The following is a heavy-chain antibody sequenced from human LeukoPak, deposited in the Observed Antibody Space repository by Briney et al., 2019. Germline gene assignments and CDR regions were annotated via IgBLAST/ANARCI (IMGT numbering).Heavy chain of an antibody. Sequence: GGSLRLSCAASGFTFRNYAIHWVRQAPGKGLEWVAVISSDGTNKNYADSVKGRFTISRDKAKNTVYLQVNSLRSEDTAVYYCARDPVTTWGYFDYWGQGNLVTGSS. CDR2: ISSDGTNK. J-gene: IGHJ4*02. D-gene: IGHD4-17*01. CDR3: ARDPVTTWGYFDY. V-gene: IGHV3-30-3*01. CDR1: GFTFRNYA.